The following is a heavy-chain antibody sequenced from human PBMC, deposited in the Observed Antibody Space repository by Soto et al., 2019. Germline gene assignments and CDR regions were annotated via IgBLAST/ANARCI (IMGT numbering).Heavy chain of an antibody. D-gene: IGHD3-10*01. CDR1: GYTFTNYD. V-gene: IGHV1-8*01. CDR2: MNPGSGNT. J-gene: IGHJ5*02. CDR3: ARMASSGSLNWFDP. Sequence: ASVKVSCKASGYTFTNYDISWVRQATGQGLEWMGWMNPGSGNTGYAHKFQGRVTMTRSLSISTAYMELSRLGSDDTAIYYCARMASSGSLNWFDPWGQGTLVTVSS.